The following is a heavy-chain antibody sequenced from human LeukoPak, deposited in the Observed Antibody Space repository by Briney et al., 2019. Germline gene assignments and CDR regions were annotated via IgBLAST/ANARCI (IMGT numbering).Heavy chain of an antibody. Sequence: SETLSLTCTVSGGSISTYYWSWIRQPPGKGLEWIGYIYSSGSTNYNPSLKSRVTMSVDTSKNQFSLKLNSVTAADTAVYYCARDLLGRGGSFDYWGQGTLATVSS. V-gene: IGHV4-59*01. CDR3: ARDLLGRGGSFDY. CDR2: IYSSGST. J-gene: IGHJ4*02. D-gene: IGHD3-10*01. CDR1: GGSISTYY.